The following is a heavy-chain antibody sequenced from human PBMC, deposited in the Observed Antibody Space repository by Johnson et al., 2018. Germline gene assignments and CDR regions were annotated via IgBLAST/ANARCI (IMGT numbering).Heavy chain of an antibody. Sequence: VQLVQSGGGLVQPGGSLRLSCAASGFTFSNAWMNWVRPAPGKGLEWVGRIKSKTDGGTTDYAAPVKGRFTISRDDSKNTLYLQMNSLKTEDTAVDYCTTESIAVAAYDAFDIWGQGTMVTVSS. CDR3: TTESIAVAAYDAFDI. CDR2: IKSKTDGGTT. D-gene: IGHD6-19*01. V-gene: IGHV3-15*07. J-gene: IGHJ3*02. CDR1: GFTFSNAW.